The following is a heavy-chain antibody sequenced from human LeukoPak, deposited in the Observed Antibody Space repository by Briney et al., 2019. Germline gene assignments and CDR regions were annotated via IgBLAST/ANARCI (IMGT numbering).Heavy chain of an antibody. CDR1: GFTFSSYA. J-gene: IGHJ4*01. CDR3: AKGGIKESAIYYFDC. V-gene: IGHV3-23*01. D-gene: IGHD3-16*01. CDR2: ITISCDNT. Sequence: GGSLRLSCAASGFTFSSYAMTWVRQAPGKVLEWVSHITISCDNTYYEDSVKGRFTISRDNSKKMLYLQMNRLRAEDTVFYYCAKGGIKESAIYYFDCWGHGTLVTVSS.